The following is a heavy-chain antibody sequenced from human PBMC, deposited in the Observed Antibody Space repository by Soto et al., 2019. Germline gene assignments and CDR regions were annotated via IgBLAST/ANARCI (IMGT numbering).Heavy chain of an antibody. CDR3: ARQAWTRLDC. CDR2: IFHSGSA. J-gene: IGHJ4*02. D-gene: IGHD2-2*01. V-gene: IGHV4-4*02. CDR1: GDSISSSVW. Sequence: QVQLQGSGPGLLKPSETLSLTCAVSGDSISSSVWWGWVRQPPGKGLEWIGEIFHSGSANYNPSLKSRATMSVDKSKNQFSLNLTSVTAADTALYYCARQAWTRLDCWGQGTLVAVSS.